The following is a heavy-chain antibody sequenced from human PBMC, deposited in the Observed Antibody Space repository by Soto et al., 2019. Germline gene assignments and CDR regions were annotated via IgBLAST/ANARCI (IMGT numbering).Heavy chain of an antibody. CDR1: GYTFSGYY. Sequence: QVQLVQSGAEVKKPGASVKVSCKASGYTFSGYYMHWVRQAPGQGLEWMGWINTLSGDTSFPQKFQGRLAMTRDTSIDTAFMEVSRLTSDNTAIYYCARSLLNVILPLAYWGQGTLVSVSS. D-gene: IGHD3-3*02. CDR3: ARSLLNVILPLAY. CDR2: INTLSGDT. V-gene: IGHV1-2*02. J-gene: IGHJ4*02.